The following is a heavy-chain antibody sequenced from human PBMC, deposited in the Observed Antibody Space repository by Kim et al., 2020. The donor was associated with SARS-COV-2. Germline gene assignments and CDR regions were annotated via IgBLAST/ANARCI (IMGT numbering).Heavy chain of an antibody. J-gene: IGHJ4*02. V-gene: IGHV4-34*01. D-gene: IGHD3-9*01. CDR2: INHSGST. CDR3: ARGGDILSQYYFDY. Sequence: SETLSLTCAVYGGSFSGYYWSWIRQPPGKGLEWIGEINHSGSTNYNPSLKSRVTISVDTSKNQFSLKLSSVTAADTAVYYCARGGDILSQYYFDYWGQGT. CDR1: GGSFSGYY.